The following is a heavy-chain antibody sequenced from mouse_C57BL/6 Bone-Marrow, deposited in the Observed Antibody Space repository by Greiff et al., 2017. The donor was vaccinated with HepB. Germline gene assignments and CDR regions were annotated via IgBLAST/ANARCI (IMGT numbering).Heavy chain of an antibody. D-gene: IGHD2-2*01. V-gene: IGHV2-5*01. CDR2: IWRGGST. J-gene: IGHJ1*03. CDR3: AKNGAMVTTDWYFDV. CDR1: GFSLTSYG. Sequence: VQLVESGPGLVQPSQSLSITCTVSGFSLTSYGVHWVRQSPGKGLEWLGVIWRGGSTDYNAAFMSRLSITKDNSKSQVFFKMNSLQADDTAIYYCAKNGAMVTTDWYFDVWGTGTTVTVSS.